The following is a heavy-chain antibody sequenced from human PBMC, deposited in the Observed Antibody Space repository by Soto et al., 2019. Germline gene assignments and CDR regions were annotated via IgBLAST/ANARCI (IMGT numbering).Heavy chain of an antibody. D-gene: IGHD2-15*01. V-gene: IGHV3-33*01. J-gene: IGHJ6*02. CDR1: GFTFSSYG. CDR2: IWYDGSNK. Sequence: QVQLVESGGGVVQPGRSLRLSCAASGFTFSSYGMHWVRQAPGKGLEWVAVIWYDGSNKYYADSVKGRFTISRDNSKNTLYLQMNSLRAEDTAVYYCARDGGRGCSGGSCYSAYYYYGMDVWGQGTTVTVSS. CDR3: ARDGGRGCSGGSCYSAYYYYGMDV.